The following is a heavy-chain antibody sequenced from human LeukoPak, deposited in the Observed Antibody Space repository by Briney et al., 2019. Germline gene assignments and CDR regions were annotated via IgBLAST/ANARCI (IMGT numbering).Heavy chain of an antibody. D-gene: IGHD6-25*01. CDR1: GFTFSNYW. Sequence: GGSLRLSCAASGFTFSNYWMHWVRQAPGKGLEWVAFISYDGSNKFYADSVKGRFTVSRDNSKNTLSLQMTSLRGDDTAVYYCANIAAAGHFDYWGQGTLVTVSS. J-gene: IGHJ4*02. CDR3: ANIAAAGHFDY. CDR2: ISYDGSNK. V-gene: IGHV3-30*02.